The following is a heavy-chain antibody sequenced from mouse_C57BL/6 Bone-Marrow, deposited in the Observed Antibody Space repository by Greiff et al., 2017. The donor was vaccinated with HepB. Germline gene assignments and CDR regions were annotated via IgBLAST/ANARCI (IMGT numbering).Heavy chain of an antibody. CDR2: IDPSDSYT. D-gene: IGHD1-1*01. CDR3: ARPYYYGSSYGGNWYFDV. Sequence: QVQLQQPGAELVKPGASVKLSCKASGYTFTSYWMQWVKQRPGQGLEWIGEIDPSDSYTNSNQKFKGKATLTVDTSSSTAYMQLSSLTSEDSAVYYCARPYYYGSSYGGNWYFDVWGTGTTVTVSS. V-gene: IGHV1-50*01. J-gene: IGHJ1*03. CDR1: GYTFTSYW.